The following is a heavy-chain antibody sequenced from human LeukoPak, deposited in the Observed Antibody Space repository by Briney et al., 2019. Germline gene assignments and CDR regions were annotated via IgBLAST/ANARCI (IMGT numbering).Heavy chain of an antibody. D-gene: IGHD3-22*01. CDR3: ARDVGGRGVVVIISFDS. CDR2: VYYSGST. J-gene: IGHJ4*02. CDR1: CGSINSGGYY. V-gene: IGHV4-39*07. Sequence: PSQTPFPPRTVSCGSINSGGYYLGWVPQPPRKGVGGVGGVYYSGSTDYNPSLKSRVTISIDTSKNQFSLKLSSVTAADTAVYYCARDVGGRGVVVIISFDSWGQGTLVTVSS.